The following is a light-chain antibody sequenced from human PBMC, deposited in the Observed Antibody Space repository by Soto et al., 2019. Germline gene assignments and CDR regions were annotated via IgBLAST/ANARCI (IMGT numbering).Light chain of an antibody. CDR2: EVS. Sequence: QSFLTQPASVSGSPGQSITISCTGTSSDVGGYNYVSWYQQHPGKAPKLMIYEVSNRPSGVSNRFSGSKSGNTASLTISGLQAEDEADYYCSSYTSSSPCVFGTGTKVTVL. CDR3: SSYTSSSPCV. J-gene: IGLJ1*01. V-gene: IGLV2-14*01. CDR1: SSDVGGYNY.